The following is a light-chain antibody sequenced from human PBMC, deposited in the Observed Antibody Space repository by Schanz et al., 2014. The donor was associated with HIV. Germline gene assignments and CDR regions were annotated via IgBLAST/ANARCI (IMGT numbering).Light chain of an antibody. CDR3: HSCDGRSLGV. CDR2: DNN. Sequence: NFMLTQPHSVSESPGKTVTISCTRSSGSIASNFVQWYQQRPGSSPTTVIFDNNQRLPGVPDRFSGSIDSSSNSASLTISGLKTEDEADYYCHSCDGRSLGVFGGGTKLTVL. J-gene: IGLJ3*02. V-gene: IGLV6-57*01. CDR1: SGSIASNF.